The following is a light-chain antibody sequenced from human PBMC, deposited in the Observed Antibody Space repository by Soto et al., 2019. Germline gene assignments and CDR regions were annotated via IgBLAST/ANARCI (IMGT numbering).Light chain of an antibody. CDR2: GAS. CDR1: QTISNNY. CDR3: QHYGRPPRP. Sequence: EIVLTQSPGTLSLSPGESATLSCRASQTISNNYLAWYQHKSGQAPRLLIYGASIRATDIPDRFSGSGSGTDVTLTISRLEPEDVAVYYCQHYGRPPRPLGQGTKGDIK. V-gene: IGKV3-20*01. J-gene: IGKJ1*01.